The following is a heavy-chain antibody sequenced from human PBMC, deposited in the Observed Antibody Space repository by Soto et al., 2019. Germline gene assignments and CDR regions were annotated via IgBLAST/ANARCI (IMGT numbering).Heavy chain of an antibody. D-gene: IGHD4-17*01. Sequence: QVQLVQSGAEVKKPGSSVKVSCKASGGTFSSYAISWVRQAPGQGLEWMGGIIPIFGTANYAQKFQGRVTIPANEPXSTAYMELSSLRSEDTAVYYCARELATVVTGWFDPWGQGTLVTVSS. V-gene: IGHV1-69*12. CDR3: ARELATVVTGWFDP. J-gene: IGHJ5*02. CDR2: IIPIFGTA. CDR1: GGTFSSYA.